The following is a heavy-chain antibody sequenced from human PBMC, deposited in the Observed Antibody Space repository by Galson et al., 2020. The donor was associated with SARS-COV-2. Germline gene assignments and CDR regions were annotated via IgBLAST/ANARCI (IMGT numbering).Heavy chain of an antibody. V-gene: IGHV1-18*01. J-gene: IGHJ4*02. Sequence: ASVKVSCKASGYTFTSYGISWVRQAPGQGLEWMGWISAYNGNTNYAQKLQGRVTMTTDTSTSTAYMELRSLRSDETAVYYCAMAVAGTTYVDCWGQGTLVTVSS. CDR1: GYTFTSYG. D-gene: IGHD6-19*01. CDR3: AMAVAGTTYVDC. CDR2: ISAYNGNT.